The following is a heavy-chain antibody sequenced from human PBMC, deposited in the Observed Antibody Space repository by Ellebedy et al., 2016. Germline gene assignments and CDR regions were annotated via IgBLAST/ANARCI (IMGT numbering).Heavy chain of an antibody. Sequence: SETLSLTCTISGGSVSSYYWSRIRQPAGKGLEWIGRIHSTGSTNYSPALKSRVTMSVETSKNYFSLILTSVTVEDTAVYYCARGTRTSNMVGGVINYFDSWGQGALVTVSS. J-gene: IGHJ4*02. CDR3: ARGTRTSNMVGGVINYFDS. D-gene: IGHD3-10*01. CDR1: GGSVSSYY. CDR2: IHSTGST. V-gene: IGHV4-4*07.